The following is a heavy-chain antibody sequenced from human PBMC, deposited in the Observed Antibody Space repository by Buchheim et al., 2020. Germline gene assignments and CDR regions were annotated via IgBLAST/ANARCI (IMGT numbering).Heavy chain of an antibody. CDR2: IRGSRTST. Sequence: VQLVESGGGLVRPGGSLRLSCAASGFTFSDYSMNWVRQAPGKGLEWVSLIRGSRTSTYYADSVKGRFTISRDNSKNTLYLQMNSLRAEDTAVYYCAKDQAADTAMVIGPIDYWGQGTL. J-gene: IGHJ4*02. CDR1: GFTFSDYS. CDR3: AKDQAADTAMVIGPIDY. D-gene: IGHD5-18*01. V-gene: IGHV3-23*04.